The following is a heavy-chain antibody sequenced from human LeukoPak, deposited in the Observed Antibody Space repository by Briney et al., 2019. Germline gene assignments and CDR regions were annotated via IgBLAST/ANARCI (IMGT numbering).Heavy chain of an antibody. J-gene: IGHJ4*02. CDR3: ARGDDSGYYDYFDY. D-gene: IGHD3-22*01. CDR1: GFTFSNAY. CDR2: IYTGGNT. Sequence: PGGSLRLSCAASGFTFSNAYMNWVRQAPGKGLEWVSTIYTGGNTYYAASVKGRFTISRDFSKNTVFLHMNSLRAEDTAMYYCARGDDSGYYDYFDYWGQGALVTVSS. V-gene: IGHV3-53*01.